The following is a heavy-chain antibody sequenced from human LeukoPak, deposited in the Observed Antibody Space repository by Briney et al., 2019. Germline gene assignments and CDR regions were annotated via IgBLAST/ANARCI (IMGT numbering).Heavy chain of an antibody. D-gene: IGHD2-2*01. CDR2: ISSSSSYI. CDR3: ARGWGYCSSTSCYLFDY. J-gene: IGHJ4*02. V-gene: IGHV3-21*01. CDR1: GFTFSSYS. Sequence: PGGSLRLSCAASGFTFSSYSMNLVRQAPGKGLEWVSSISSSSSYIYYADSVKGRFTISRDNAKNSLYLQMNSLRAEDTAVYYCARGWGYCSSTSCYLFDYWGQGTLVTVSS.